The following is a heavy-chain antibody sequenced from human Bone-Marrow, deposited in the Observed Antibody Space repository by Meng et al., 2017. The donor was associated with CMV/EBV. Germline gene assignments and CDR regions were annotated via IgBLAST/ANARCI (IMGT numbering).Heavy chain of an antibody. CDR2: ISAYNGNT. J-gene: IGHJ4*02. D-gene: IGHD3-3*01. Sequence: VVTGAEDKRPVALWRGLVKYAGYTVASNGISWVSQGPGQVVEWMGWISAYNGNTHSAQKLQGRVTMTTDASTSTAYMELRSLRCDDTAVYYCARNHWSYDFWSGYLIDYWGQGTLVTVSS. V-gene: IGHV1-18*01. CDR1: GYTVASNG. CDR3: ARNHWSYDFWSGYLIDY.